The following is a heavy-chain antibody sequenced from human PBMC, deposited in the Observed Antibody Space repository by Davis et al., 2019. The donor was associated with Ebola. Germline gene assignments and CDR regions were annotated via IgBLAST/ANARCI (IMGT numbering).Heavy chain of an antibody. J-gene: IGHJ4*02. V-gene: IGHV4-39*02. Sequence: PSETLSLTCTVSGGFISNNTYYWVWIRQPPGKGLEWIGTLHDSGSSYYNPSLKSRVTISVDTSNNYFSLELSSVTAADTAVYYCATSDRGDYYVRLYWGQGTLVTVSP. CDR1: GGFISNNTYY. CDR2: LHDSGSS. D-gene: IGHD3-22*01. CDR3: ATSDRGDYYVRLY.